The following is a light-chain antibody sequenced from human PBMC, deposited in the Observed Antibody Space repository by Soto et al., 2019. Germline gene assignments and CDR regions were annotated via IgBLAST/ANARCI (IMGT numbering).Light chain of an antibody. CDR2: GAS. V-gene: IGKV1-9*01. CDR1: QGISTY. J-gene: IGKJ2*01. CDR3: QQLNSDWYA. Sequence: DIQLTQSPSFLSASVGDRVNITCRASQGISTYLAWYLQRPGKAPKILIYGASTLQSGVPSRFSGSGSGTEFTPTISSRQPEDFRTYYCQQLNSDWYAFGQGTKLEIK.